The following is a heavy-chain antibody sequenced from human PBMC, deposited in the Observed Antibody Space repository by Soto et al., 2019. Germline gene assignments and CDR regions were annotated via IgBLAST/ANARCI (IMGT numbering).Heavy chain of an antibody. Sequence: GGSLRLSCAASGFTFSNYDMSWVRQAPGKGLGWVSGLRGSGLSTYYADSVKGRFTISRDNYRNTLYLQMNSLRVEDTAVYYCPRAFGDTDHRGPGTPVTVSS. J-gene: IGHJ4*02. V-gene: IGHV3-23*01. CDR1: GFTFSNYD. CDR3: PRAFGDTDH. D-gene: IGHD2-21*01. CDR2: LRGSGLST.